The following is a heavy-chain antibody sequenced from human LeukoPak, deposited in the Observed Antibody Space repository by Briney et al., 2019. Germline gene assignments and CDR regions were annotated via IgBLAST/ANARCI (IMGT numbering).Heavy chain of an antibody. CDR1: GYSFSIYW. CDR3: ARRGGTPFYDY. D-gene: IGHD1-14*01. CDR2: IFPGDSDT. Sequence: GESLKISCKTSGYSFSIYWIGWVRQMPGQGLEWMGIIFPGDSDTRYSPSFQGQVTFSADRSKDTAYLRWSSLKASDTAMYYCARRGGTPFYDYWGQGTLVTVSP. V-gene: IGHV5-51*01. J-gene: IGHJ4*02.